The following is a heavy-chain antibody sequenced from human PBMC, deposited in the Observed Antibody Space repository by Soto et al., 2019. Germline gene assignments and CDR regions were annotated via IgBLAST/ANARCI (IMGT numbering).Heavy chain of an antibody. D-gene: IGHD2-15*01. CDR3: ARAFGGVLPDIVVVVAAPNWFDP. CDR2: ISAYNGNT. J-gene: IGHJ5*02. V-gene: IGHV1-18*04. CDR1: GYTFTSYG. Sequence: GASVKVSCKASGYTFTSYGISWVRQAPGQGLEWMGWISAYNGNTNYAQKLQGRVTMTTDTSTSTAYMELRSLRSDDTAVYYCARAFGGVLPDIVVVVAAPNWFDPWGRGTLVTVSS.